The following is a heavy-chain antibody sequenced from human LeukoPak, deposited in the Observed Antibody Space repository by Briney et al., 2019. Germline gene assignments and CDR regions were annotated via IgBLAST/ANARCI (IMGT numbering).Heavy chain of an antibody. Sequence: PGGSLRLSCAASGFTFGTYWMSWVRQAPGTGLEWVASIKQDGSEKSYVDSVKGRFTISRDNAKNSLYLQMNSLRAEDTAVYYCARGGYQLLWYWGQGTLVTVSS. CDR1: GFTFGTYW. D-gene: IGHD2-2*01. CDR3: ARGGYQLLWY. V-gene: IGHV3-7*04. CDR2: IKQDGSEK. J-gene: IGHJ4*02.